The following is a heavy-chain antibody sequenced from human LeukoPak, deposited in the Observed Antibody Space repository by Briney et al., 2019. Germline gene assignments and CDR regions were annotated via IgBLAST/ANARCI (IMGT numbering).Heavy chain of an antibody. CDR2: ISWNSGSI. CDR3: AKDMYDSSGYPHYFDY. V-gene: IGHV3-9*01. D-gene: IGHD3-22*01. CDR1: GFTFDDYA. Sequence: GRSLRLSCAASGFTFDDYAMHWVRQAPGKGLEWVSGISWNSGSIGYADSVKGRFTIHRYHPKNSLYLQMTSLRAEDRALYYCAKDMYDSSGYPHYFDYWGQGTLVTVSS. J-gene: IGHJ4*02.